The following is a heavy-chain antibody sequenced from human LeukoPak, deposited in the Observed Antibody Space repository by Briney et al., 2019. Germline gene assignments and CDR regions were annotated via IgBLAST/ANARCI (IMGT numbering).Heavy chain of an antibody. CDR2: ISAYNGRT. V-gene: IGHV1-18*01. CDR3: ARGGTYYPCIDY. D-gene: IGHD1-26*01. CDR1: GYTFTSSY. J-gene: IGHJ4*02. Sequence: ASVKVSCKASGYTFTSSYINWVRQAPGQRLEWMGWISAYNGRTNYAQKFQGRVAMTTDSSTSTAYMDLTSLRSDDTAVYYCARGGTYYPCIDYWGQGTLVTVSS.